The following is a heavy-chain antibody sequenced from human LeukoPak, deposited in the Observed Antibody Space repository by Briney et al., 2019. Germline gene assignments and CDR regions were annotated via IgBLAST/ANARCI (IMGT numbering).Heavy chain of an antibody. V-gene: IGHV4-38-2*02. CDR1: GYSISSGYY. J-gene: IGHJ3*02. D-gene: IGHD3-9*01. CDR3: ARHAAVLRYFDWSASYAFDI. Sequence: SETLSLTCTVSGYSISSGYYWGWIRQPPGKGLEWIGSIYYSGSTYYNPSLKSRVTISVDTSKNQFSLKLSSVTAADTAVYYCARHAAVLRYFDWSASYAFDIWGQGTMVTVSS. CDR2: IYYSGST.